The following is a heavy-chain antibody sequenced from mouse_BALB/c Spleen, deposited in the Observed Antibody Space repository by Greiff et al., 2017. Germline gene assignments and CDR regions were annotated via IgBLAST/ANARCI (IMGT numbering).Heavy chain of an antibody. CDR1: GFTFSSYW. J-gene: IGHJ4*01. CDR2: IRLKSDNYAT. D-gene: IGHD1-2*01. V-gene: IGHV6-6*02. Sequence: EVKVEESGGGLVQPGGSMKLSCVASGFTFSSYWMSWVRQSPEKGLEWVAEIRLKSDNYATHYAESVKGKFTISRDDSKSRLYLQMNSLRAEDTGIYYCTGTATAMDYWGQGTSVTVSS. CDR3: TGTATAMDY.